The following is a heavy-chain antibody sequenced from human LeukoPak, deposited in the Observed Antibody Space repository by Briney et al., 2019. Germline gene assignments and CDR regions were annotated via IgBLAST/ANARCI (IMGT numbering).Heavy chain of an antibody. CDR2: ININTGNP. CDR1: GYTFTSYA. CDR3: ARVKGSGYFWGDY. J-gene: IGHJ4*02. V-gene: IGHV7-4-1*02. Sequence: ASVKVSCKAPGYTFTSYAMNWVRQAPGQGLERMGWININTGNPTYAQGFTGRFVFSLDTSVSTAYLQISSLKAEDTVVYYCARVKGSGYFWGDYWGQGTLVTVSS. D-gene: IGHD3-3*01.